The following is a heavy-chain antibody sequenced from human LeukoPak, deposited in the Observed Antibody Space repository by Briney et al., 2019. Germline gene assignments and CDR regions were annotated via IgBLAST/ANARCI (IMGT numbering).Heavy chain of an antibody. V-gene: IGHV1-46*01. CDR2: INPSGGST. Sequence: ASVKVSFKASGYMFTSYYMHWVRQAPGQGLEWMGIINPSGGSTTYAQKFQGRVTPTRDTSTSTVYMELSSLRSEDTALYYCARTADGSKTPVFDYWGQGTLVIVSS. D-gene: IGHD4-23*01. CDR3: ARTADGSKTPVFDY. CDR1: GYMFTSYY. J-gene: IGHJ4*02.